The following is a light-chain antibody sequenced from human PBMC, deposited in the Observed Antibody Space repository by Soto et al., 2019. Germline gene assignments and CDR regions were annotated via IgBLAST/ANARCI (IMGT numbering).Light chain of an antibody. CDR3: QQRTNWPLT. J-gene: IGKJ4*01. CDR2: DAS. V-gene: IGKV3-11*01. CDR1: QSVTTF. Sequence: EIVLTQSPVPLSLSPGERATLSCRASQSVTTFLAWYQQKPGQAPRLLIYDASKRATGIPARFSGSGSGTDVTLTISSLEPEDFAVYYCQQRTNWPLTFGGGTKVEIK.